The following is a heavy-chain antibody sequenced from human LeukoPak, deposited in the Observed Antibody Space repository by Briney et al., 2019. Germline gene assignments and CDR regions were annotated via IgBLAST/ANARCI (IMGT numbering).Heavy chain of an antibody. CDR1: GLIFTKAW. D-gene: IGHD2-15*01. CDR3: TTGLGYCSGDTCGF. V-gene: IGHV3-15*01. CDR2: IKSKINGGAI. J-gene: IGHJ4*01. Sequence: PGGSLRLSCTASGLIFTKAWMSWVRQAPGKGLEWVGRIKSKINGGAIDYAAPVKGRFTISRDDSENTLYLQMDSLKTEDTAVYYCTTGLGYCSGDTCGFWGQGTLVTVSS.